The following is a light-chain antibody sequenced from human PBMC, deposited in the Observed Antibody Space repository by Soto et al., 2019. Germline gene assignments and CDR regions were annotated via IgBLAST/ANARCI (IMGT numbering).Light chain of an antibody. CDR3: QQYNVWPLT. V-gene: IGKV3-15*01. CDR1: QSVSSN. Sequence: EIVMTQSPATLSVSPGERATLSCRASQSVSSNLAWYQQKPGQTPKLLIYVASTRATGIPARFSGSGSGTEFTLTISSRQSEDFALYYCQQYNVWPLTFGGGTKVEFK. J-gene: IGKJ4*01. CDR2: VAS.